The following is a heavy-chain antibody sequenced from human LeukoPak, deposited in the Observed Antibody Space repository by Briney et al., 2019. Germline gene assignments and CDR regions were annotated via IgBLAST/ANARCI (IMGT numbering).Heavy chain of an antibody. CDR3: ARDGPNGMDV. CDR1: GFTFSSDW. J-gene: IGHJ6*02. Sequence: RGSLRLSCAASGFTFSSDWMSWVRQAPGKGLEWVANIKQDGSEKYYVDSVKGRFTISRDNAKNSLYLQMNSLRAEDTAVYYCARDGPNGMDVWGQGTTVTVSS. CDR2: IKQDGSEK. V-gene: IGHV3-7*01.